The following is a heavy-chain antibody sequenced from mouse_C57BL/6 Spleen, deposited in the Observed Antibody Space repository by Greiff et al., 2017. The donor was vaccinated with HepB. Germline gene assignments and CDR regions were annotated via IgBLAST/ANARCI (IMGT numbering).Heavy chain of an antibody. J-gene: IGHJ2*01. D-gene: IGHD1-1*01. V-gene: IGHV5-6*01. CDR2: ISSGGSYT. Sequence: DVHLVESGGDLVKPGGSLKLSCAASGFTFSSYGMSWVRQTPDKRLEWVATISSGGSYTYYPDSVKGRFTISRDNAKNTLYLQMSSLKSEDTAMYYCARHVITTVVATRYYFDYWGQGTTLTVSS. CDR1: GFTFSSYG. CDR3: ARHVITTVVATRYYFDY.